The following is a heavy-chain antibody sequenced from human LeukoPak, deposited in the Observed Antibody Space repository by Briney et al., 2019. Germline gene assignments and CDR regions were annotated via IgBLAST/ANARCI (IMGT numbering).Heavy chain of an antibody. CDR2: LNPRDGGT. V-gene: IGHV1-2*02. CDR1: GYTFTAYF. Sequence: GASVKVSCKASGYTFTAYFIHWVRQAPGQRHEWMGWLNPRDGGTKSAEKFQGRVTMTRDTSIGTAYMELSSLRSEDTAVYYCARDKGQGKTGTTPGFDPWGQGTLVTVSS. J-gene: IGHJ5*02. D-gene: IGHD1-1*01. CDR3: ARDKGQGKTGTTPGFDP.